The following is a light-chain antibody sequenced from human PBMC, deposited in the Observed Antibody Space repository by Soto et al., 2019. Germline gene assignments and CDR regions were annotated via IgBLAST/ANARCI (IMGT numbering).Light chain of an antibody. Sequence: VMTQTIASLSVSPGESVTLSCGASQSVSSKVVWYQQKPGQAPSLLIYGASTRATGVPARFSGSGSGTEFTLTISSRQSEYFAVYFCQQYNNCPRTFGQGTRLEIK. CDR3: QQYNNCPRT. J-gene: IGKJ5*01. V-gene: IGKV3-15*01. CDR2: GAS. CDR1: QSVSSK.